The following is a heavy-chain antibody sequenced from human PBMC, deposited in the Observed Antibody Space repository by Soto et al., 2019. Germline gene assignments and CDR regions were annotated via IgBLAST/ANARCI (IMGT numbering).Heavy chain of an antibody. CDR3: AKVLVGYDILTGYSDFDY. CDR2: ISGSGGST. Sequence: GGSLRLSCAASGFTFSSYAMSWVRQAPGKGLEWVSAISGSGGSTYYADSVKGRFTISRDNSKNTLYLQMNSLRAEDTAVYYCAKVLVGYDILTGYSDFDYWGQGTLVTVSS. CDR1: GFTFSSYA. V-gene: IGHV3-23*01. D-gene: IGHD3-9*01. J-gene: IGHJ4*02.